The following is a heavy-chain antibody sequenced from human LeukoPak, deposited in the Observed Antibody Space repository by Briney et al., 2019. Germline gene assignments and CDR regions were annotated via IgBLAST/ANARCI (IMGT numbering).Heavy chain of an antibody. CDR1: VYTXSDYY. V-gene: IGHV1-2*02. CDR3: ARGSAMVTTYRGGNWFDP. D-gene: IGHD5-18*01. CDR2: IEHNSGGT. Sequence: ASVNVSCKASVYTXSDYYMHWVRQAPGQGLEWMGWIEHNSGGTNYAQKFQGRVTMTRDTSINTAYMELSSLRSDDTAVYYCARGSAMVTTYRGGNWFDPWGQGTLVTVSS. J-gene: IGHJ5*02.